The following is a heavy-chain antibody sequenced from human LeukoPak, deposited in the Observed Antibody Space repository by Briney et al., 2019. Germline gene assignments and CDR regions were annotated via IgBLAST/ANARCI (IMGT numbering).Heavy chain of an antibody. CDR2: MNPDTGDT. D-gene: IGHD1-26*01. Sequence: ASVRVSCKASGYTFTAYDINWVRQATGQGLEWMGWMNPDTGDTGYAHRFQGRVIMTRNTSIDTAYMELSGLSSEDTAVYYCTRGSLSGSSRDYWGQGALVTVSS. CDR1: GYTFTAYD. J-gene: IGHJ4*02. CDR3: TRGSLSGSSRDY. V-gene: IGHV1-8*01.